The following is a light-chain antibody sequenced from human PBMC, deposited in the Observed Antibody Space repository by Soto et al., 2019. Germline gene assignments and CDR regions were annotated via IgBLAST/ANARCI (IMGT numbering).Light chain of an antibody. CDR2: GAS. CDR3: QQYGSSPPRT. J-gene: IGKJ1*01. CDR1: QSVSSSY. Sequence: EIVLTQSPGTLSLSPGERATLSCRASQSVSSSYLAWYQQKPGQAPRLLIYGASSRATGIPDRFSGSGSGTDFTLTSSRLAPEDFAVYYWQQYGSSPPRTFGQGTKVEIK. V-gene: IGKV3-20*01.